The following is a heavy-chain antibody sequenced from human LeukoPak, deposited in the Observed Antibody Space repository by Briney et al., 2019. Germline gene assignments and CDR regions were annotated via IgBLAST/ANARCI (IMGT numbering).Heavy chain of an antibody. D-gene: IGHD3-3*01. Sequence: GGSLRLSCAASGFTFISYAIHWVRQAPGKGLVWVSRIKSDGSNTNYADSVKGRFTISRDNAKNTLHLQMNSLRAEDTAVYYCARGGYYGSGRYYFDSWGQGTLVTVSS. CDR3: ARGGYYGSGRYYFDS. J-gene: IGHJ4*02. V-gene: IGHV3-74*01. CDR2: IKSDGSNT. CDR1: GFTFISYA.